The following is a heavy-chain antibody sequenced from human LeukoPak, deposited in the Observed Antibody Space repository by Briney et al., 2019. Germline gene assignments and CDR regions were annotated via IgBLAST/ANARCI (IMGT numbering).Heavy chain of an antibody. CDR2: IKQDGSEK. J-gene: IGHJ4*02. CDR1: GFTFSSYW. Sequence: GGSLRLSCAASGFTFSSYWMSWVRQALGKGLEWVANIKQDGSEKYYVDSVKGRFTISRDNAKNSLYLQMNSLRAGDTAVYYCARDFVEYSDYGVPELDYWGQGTLVTVSS. CDR3: ARDFVEYSDYGVPELDY. D-gene: IGHD4-17*01. V-gene: IGHV3-7*01.